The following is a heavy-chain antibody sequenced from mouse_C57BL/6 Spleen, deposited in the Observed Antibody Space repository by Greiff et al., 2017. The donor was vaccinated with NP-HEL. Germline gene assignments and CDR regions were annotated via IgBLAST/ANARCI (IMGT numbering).Heavy chain of an antibody. V-gene: IGHV1-82*01. J-gene: IGHJ2*01. CDR2: IYPGDGDT. D-gene: IGHD2-2*01. CDR3: AGVYGYGLDY. CDR1: GYAFSSSW. Sequence: QVQLKESGPELVKPGASVKISCKASGYAFSSSWMNWVKQRPGKGLEWIGRIYPGDGDTNYNGKFKGQATLTADKSSSTAYMQLSSLTSEDSAVYFCAGVYGYGLDYWGQGTTLTVSS.